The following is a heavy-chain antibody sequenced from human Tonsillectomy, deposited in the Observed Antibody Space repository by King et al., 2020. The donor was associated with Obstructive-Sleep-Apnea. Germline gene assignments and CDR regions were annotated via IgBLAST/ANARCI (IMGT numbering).Heavy chain of an antibody. J-gene: IGHJ4*02. Sequence: QLQESGPGLVKPSETLSLTCTVSGGSISSSYWSWFRQPPGKGLEWIGYISYSGSTKYNPSLKSPVTISVDTSKNQFSLKLSSVTAADTGVYYCARDSSIFYYLDYWGQGTLVTVSA. CDR3: ARDSSIFYYLDY. V-gene: IGHV4-59*01. D-gene: IGHD6-6*01. CDR2: ISYSGST. CDR1: GGSISSSY.